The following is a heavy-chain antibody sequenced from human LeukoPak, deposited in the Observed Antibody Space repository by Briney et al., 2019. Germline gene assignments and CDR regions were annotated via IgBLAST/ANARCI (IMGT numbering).Heavy chain of an antibody. CDR1: GGTFSSFA. CDR2: IIPIFGTA. D-gene: IGHD3-22*01. CDR3: ARAFYYDSSGSLDAFDI. J-gene: IGHJ3*02. Sequence: ASVKVSCKASGGTFSSFAISWVRQAPGQGLDRMGGIIPIFGTANYAQKCQGRVTITADESTSTAYMELSSLRSEDTAVYYCARAFYYDSSGSLDAFDIWGQGTMVTVSS. V-gene: IGHV1-69*13.